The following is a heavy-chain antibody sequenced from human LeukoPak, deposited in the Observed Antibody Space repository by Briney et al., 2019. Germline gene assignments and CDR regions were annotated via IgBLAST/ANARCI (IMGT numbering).Heavy chain of an antibody. CDR3: ATTVTTVLSWFDP. V-gene: IGHV4-59*12. Sequence: SETLSLTCTVSGGSIGSYYWSWIRQPPGKGLEWIGYIYYNGYTDYNPSLKSRVTISLHTSKNQFSLKLSSVTAADTAVYYCATTVTTVLSWFDPWGQGTLVTVSS. CDR2: IYYNGYT. J-gene: IGHJ5*02. D-gene: IGHD4-17*01. CDR1: GGSIGSYY.